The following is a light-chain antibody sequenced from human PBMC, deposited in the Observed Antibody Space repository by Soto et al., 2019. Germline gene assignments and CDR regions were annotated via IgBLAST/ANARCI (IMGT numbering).Light chain of an antibody. CDR3: QQTYSIPIT. Sequence: DVQMTQSPSSLSASVGDRVIITCRASQSTTNFLNWYQQRPGKAPTLLIFGASSLQSGVPSRFSGSGSGTDFTLTISNLQPEDFADYFCQQTYSIPITFGQGTRLEI. J-gene: IGKJ5*01. CDR2: GAS. V-gene: IGKV1-39*01. CDR1: QSTTNF.